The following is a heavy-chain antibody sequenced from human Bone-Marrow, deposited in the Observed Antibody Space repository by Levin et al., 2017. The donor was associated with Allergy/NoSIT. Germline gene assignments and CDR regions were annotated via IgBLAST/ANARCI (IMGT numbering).Heavy chain of an antibody. Sequence: SQTLSLTCAISGDSVSSNSAAWNWIRQSPSRGLEWLGRTYYRSKWYNDYAVSVKSRITINPDTSKNQFSLQLNSVTPEDTAVYYCARDLQAAAGRDYYYYGMDVWGQGTTVTVSS. CDR2: TYYRSKWYN. J-gene: IGHJ6*02. D-gene: IGHD6-13*01. CDR3: ARDLQAAAGRDYYYYGMDV. CDR1: GDSVSSNSAA. V-gene: IGHV6-1*01.